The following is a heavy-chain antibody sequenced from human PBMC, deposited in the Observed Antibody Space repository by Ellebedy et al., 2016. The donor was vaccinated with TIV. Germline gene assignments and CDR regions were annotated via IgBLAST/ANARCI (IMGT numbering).Heavy chain of an antibody. CDR2: IKTDGSET. CDR1: GFPFSNFW. V-gene: IGHV3-7*01. J-gene: IGHJ4*02. CDR3: VGFGVFNI. Sequence: GESLKISCAAWGFPFSNFWMSWVRQAPGKGLEWVAHIKTDGSETYYVDSVKGRFTISRENAKNALFLQMAGLRVDDSAVYYCVGFGVFNIWGQGAPVTVSS. D-gene: IGHD3-3*01.